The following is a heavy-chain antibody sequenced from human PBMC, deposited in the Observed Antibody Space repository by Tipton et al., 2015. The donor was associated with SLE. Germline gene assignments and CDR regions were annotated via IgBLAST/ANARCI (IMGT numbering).Heavy chain of an antibody. CDR3: AHCSVPAAAFDY. CDR1: GFSLTTSGVG. Sequence: LVKPTQTLTLTCTFSGFSLTTSGVGVGWIRQPPGKALEWLALLYWSDDKRYSPSLKSRVTITKDTSENQVVLTMTNMDPVDTATYYCAHCSVPAAAFDYWGQGTLVTVSS. CDR2: LYWSDDK. D-gene: IGHD2-2*01. V-gene: IGHV2-5*01. J-gene: IGHJ4*02.